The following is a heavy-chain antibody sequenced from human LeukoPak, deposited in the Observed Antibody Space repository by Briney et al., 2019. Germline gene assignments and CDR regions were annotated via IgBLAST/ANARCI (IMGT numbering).Heavy chain of an antibody. CDR3: TRGRTVTTHH. CDR1: GGSISSSSYY. J-gene: IGHJ4*02. V-gene: IGHV4-39*07. CDR2: ISHSGDT. D-gene: IGHD4-17*01. Sequence: PSETLSLTCTVSGGSISSSSYYWGWVRQPPGKGLEWIGRISHSGDTHYNPSLRSRATISKGTSENQFSLKLSSMTAADTAVYYCTRGRTVTTHHWGQGTLVAVSS.